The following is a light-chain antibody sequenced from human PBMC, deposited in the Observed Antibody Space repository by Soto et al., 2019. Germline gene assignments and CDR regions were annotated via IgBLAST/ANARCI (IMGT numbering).Light chain of an antibody. Sequence: QSVLTQPASVSGSPGQSITIFWTGTSSDVGGYNYVSWYQQHPGKVPKLMIFEVSNRPSGVSNRFSGSKSGNTASLTISGLQAEDEADYYCSSYTTSRTLVFGPGTKVTVL. CDR1: SSDVGGYNY. CDR2: EVS. J-gene: IGLJ1*01. V-gene: IGLV2-14*01. CDR3: SSYTTSRTLV.